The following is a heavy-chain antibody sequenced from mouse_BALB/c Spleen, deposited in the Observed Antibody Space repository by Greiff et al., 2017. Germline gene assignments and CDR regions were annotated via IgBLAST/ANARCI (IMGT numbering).Heavy chain of an antibody. V-gene: IGHV1S137*01. J-gene: IGHJ3*01. CDR3: ARGGEYDNPAIAY. Sequence: VQLQQSGAELVRPGASVKISCKASGYTFTDYAMHWVKQSHAKSLEWIGVICTYYGDTSYNQKFKGKATMTVDKSSSTAYMELTRLTSEDSAIYYCARGGEYDNPAIAYWGQGTLVTVSA. CDR2: ICTYYGDT. CDR1: GYTFTDYA. D-gene: IGHD2-10*02.